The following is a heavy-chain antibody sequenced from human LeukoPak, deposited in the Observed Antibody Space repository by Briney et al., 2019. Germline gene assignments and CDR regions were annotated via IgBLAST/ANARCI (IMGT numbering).Heavy chain of an antibody. CDR3: ARDTYYYDSSGYYYYPNAFDI. CDR1: GGSISSGGYY. Sequence: TSETLSLTCTVSGGSISSGGYYWSWIRQHPGKGLEWIGYIYYSGSTYYNPSLKSRVTISVDTSKNQFSLKLSSVTAADTAVYYCARDTYYYDSSGYYYYPNAFDIWGQGTMVTVSS. J-gene: IGHJ3*02. CDR2: IYYSGST. V-gene: IGHV4-31*03. D-gene: IGHD3-22*01.